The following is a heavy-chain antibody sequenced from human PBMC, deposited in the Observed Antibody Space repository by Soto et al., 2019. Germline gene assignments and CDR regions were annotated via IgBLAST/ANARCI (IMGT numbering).Heavy chain of an antibody. V-gene: IGHV3-30*18. Sequence: GGSLRLSCAASGSPFRRYGMHWVRQAPGKGLEWVAVISYDGNNKDYADSVKGRFTISRDNSKNTLYLEMNSLRGEDTAVYYCAKEQTPQYYNSRHYPGPFDYWGQGTLVTVS. CDR2: ISYDGNNK. D-gene: IGHD3-3*01. CDR3: AKEQTPQYYNSRHYPGPFDY. J-gene: IGHJ4*02. CDR1: GSPFRRYG.